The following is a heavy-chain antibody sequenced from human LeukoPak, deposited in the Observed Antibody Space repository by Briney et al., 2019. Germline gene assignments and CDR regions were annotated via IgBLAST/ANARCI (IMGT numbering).Heavy chain of an antibody. V-gene: IGHV4-4*07. CDR2: IYTSGST. Sequence: PSETLSFTCTVSGGCISSYYWSWMRQPAGKGLEWIGRIYTSGSTNYNPSLKSRVNMSVDTYKNQSSLKLSSVTAADTAVYYCARDRGTAAAGSIVIFDYWGQGTLVTVSS. CDR3: ARDRGTAAAGSIVIFDY. D-gene: IGHD6-13*01. CDR1: GGCISSYY. J-gene: IGHJ4*02.